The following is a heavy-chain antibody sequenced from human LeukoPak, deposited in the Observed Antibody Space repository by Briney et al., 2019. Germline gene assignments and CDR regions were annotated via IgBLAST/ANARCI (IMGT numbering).Heavy chain of an antibody. CDR3: ARVRCSSTSCRSYYGMDV. V-gene: IGHV1-69*04. J-gene: IGHJ6*02. CDR2: IIPILGIA. Sequence: GASVKVSCKASGGTFSSYAISWVRQAPGQGLEWMGRIIPILGIANYAQKFQGRVTITADKPTSTAYMELSSLRSEDTAVYYCARVRCSSTSCRSYYGMDVWGQGTTVTVSS. CDR1: GGTFSSYA. D-gene: IGHD2-2*01.